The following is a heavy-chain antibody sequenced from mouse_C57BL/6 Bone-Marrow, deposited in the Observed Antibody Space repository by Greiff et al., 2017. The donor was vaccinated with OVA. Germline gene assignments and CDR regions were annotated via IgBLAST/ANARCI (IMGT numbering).Heavy chain of an antibody. D-gene: IGHD2-4*01. Sequence: EVQLQESGPELVKPGASVKIPCKASGYTFTDYNMDWVKQSHGKSLEWIGDINPNNGGTIYNQKFKGKATLTVDKSSSTAYMELRSLTSEDTAVYYCARRGYDYAYYFDYWGQGTTLTVSS. V-gene: IGHV1-18*01. CDR1: GYTFTDYN. CDR3: ARRGYDYAYYFDY. CDR2: INPNNGGT. J-gene: IGHJ2*01.